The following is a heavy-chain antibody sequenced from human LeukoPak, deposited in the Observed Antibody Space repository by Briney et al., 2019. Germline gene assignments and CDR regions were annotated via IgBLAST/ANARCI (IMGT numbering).Heavy chain of an antibody. CDR3: AREKREKGLRFLEWSNHYYGMDV. CDR2: IYSGGST. V-gene: IGHV3-66*01. D-gene: IGHD3-3*01. J-gene: IGHJ6*02. CDR1: GFTVSSNY. Sequence: GGSLRLSCAASGFTVSSNYMSWVRQAPGKGLEWASVIYSGGSTYYADSVKGRFTISRDNSKNTLYLQMNSLRAEDTAVYYCAREKREKGLRFLEWSNHYYGMDVWGQGTTVTVSS.